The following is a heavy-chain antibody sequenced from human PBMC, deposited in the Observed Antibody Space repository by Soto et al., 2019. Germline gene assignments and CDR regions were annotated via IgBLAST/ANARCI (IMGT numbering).Heavy chain of an antibody. CDR3: ARQREAVDDYYYGMDV. CDR2: IYYSGST. V-gene: IGHV4-39*01. J-gene: IGHJ6*02. CDR1: GGSISSSSYY. Sequence: QLQLQESGPGLVKPSATLSLTCTVSGGSISSSSYYWGWIRQPPGKGLEWIGSIYYSGSTYYNPSLKSRVTISVDTSKNPFSLKLSTVTAADTAVCYCARQREAVDDYYYGMDVWGQGTTVTVSS. D-gene: IGHD3-9*01.